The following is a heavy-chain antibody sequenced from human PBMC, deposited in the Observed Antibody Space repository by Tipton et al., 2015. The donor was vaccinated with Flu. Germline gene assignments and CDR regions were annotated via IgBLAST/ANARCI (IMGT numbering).Heavy chain of an antibody. CDR1: GGSISSDY. V-gene: IGHV4-59*08. D-gene: IGHD2-2*01. CDR3: ARQGMPGLDV. J-gene: IGHJ6*02. Sequence: GLVKPSETLSLTCTVSGGSISSDYWSWIRRPPGRGLEWIGYVYYSGSTNYNPSLKSRVTISLDTSKNQFSLRLSSVTAADTALYYCARQGMPGLDVWGQGTTVTVSS. CDR2: VYYSGST.